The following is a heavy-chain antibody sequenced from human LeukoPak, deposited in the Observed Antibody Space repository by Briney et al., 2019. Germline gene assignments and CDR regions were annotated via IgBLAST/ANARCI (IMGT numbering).Heavy chain of an antibody. V-gene: IGHV4-30-4*01. CDR2: IYYSGST. J-gene: IGHJ3*02. CDR3: ASVDYDYDSSGLREDAFDI. CDR1: GGSISSGDYY. D-gene: IGHD3-22*01. Sequence: PSQTLSLTCTVSGGSISSGDYYWSWIRQPPGKGLEWIGYIYYSGSTYYNPSLKSRVTISVDTSKNQFSLKLSSVTAADTAVYYCASVDYDYDSSGLREDAFDIWGQGTMVTVSS.